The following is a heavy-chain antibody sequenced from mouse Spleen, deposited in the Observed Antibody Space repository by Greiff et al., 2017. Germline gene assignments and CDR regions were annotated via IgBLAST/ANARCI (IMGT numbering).Heavy chain of an antibody. J-gene: IGHJ2*01. CDR3: ARRDYSNSYFDY. V-gene: IGHV1-52*01. CDR2: IDPSDSET. CDR1: GYTFTSYW. D-gene: IGHD2-5*01. Sequence: VKLMESGAELVRPGSSVKLSCKASGYTFTSYWMHWVKQRPIQGLEWIGNIDPSDSETHYNQKFKDKATLTVDKSSSTAYMQLSSLTSEDSAVYYCARRDYSNSYFDYWGQGTTLTVSS.